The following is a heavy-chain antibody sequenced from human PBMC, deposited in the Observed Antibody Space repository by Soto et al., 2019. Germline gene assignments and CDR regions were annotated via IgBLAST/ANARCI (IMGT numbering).Heavy chain of an antibody. CDR1: GFTFNSYG. J-gene: IGHJ4*02. V-gene: IGHV3-30*18. Sequence: QVQLVESGGGVVQPGRSLRLSCAASGFTFNSYGMHWVRQAPGKGLEGVTVISYDGSNTYYADSVKGRFTISRDNSKNMLYLQMISLRTEDTSVYYWAKDPDGALTNPQDFDYWGQGTLVTVSS. CDR2: ISYDGSNT. CDR3: AKDPDGALTNPQDFDY. D-gene: IGHD3-10*01.